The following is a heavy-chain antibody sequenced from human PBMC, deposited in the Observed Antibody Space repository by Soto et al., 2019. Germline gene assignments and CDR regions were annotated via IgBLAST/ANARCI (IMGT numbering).Heavy chain of an antibody. CDR1: GFTFDDYA. V-gene: IGHV3-9*01. CDR2: ISWNSGSI. J-gene: IGHJ4*02. CDR3: AKDPLTTAARWDYYFDY. Sequence: GGSLRLSCAASGFTFDDYAMHWVRQAPGKGLEWVSGISWNSGSIGYADSVKGRFTISRDNAKNSLYLQMNSLRAEDTALYYCAKDPLTTAARWDYYFDYWGQGTLVTVSS. D-gene: IGHD4-17*01.